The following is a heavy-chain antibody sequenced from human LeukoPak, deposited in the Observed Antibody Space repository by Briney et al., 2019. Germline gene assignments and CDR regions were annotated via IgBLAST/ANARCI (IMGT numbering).Heavy chain of an antibody. CDR1: GYSFTSYW. D-gene: IGHD6-19*01. V-gene: IGHV5-51*01. J-gene: IGHJ4*02. CDR2: MDPGDSDT. Sequence: GESLKISCKGSGYSFTSYWIGWVRQMPGKGLEWMGIMDPGDSDTTYSPSFQGQVTISADKSISTAYLQWSSLKASDTAMYYCARLRQWLPNYFDYWGQGTLVTVSS. CDR3: ARLRQWLPNYFDY.